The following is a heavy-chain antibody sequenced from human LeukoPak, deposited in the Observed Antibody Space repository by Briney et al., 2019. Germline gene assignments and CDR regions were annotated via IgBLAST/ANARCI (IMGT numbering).Heavy chain of an antibody. V-gene: IGHV4-59*01. CDR3: ARGFYSPAY. CDR1: GGSIRSDY. J-gene: IGHJ4*02. CDR2: IYYSGRT. D-gene: IGHD4-11*01. Sequence: SETLSLTCTVSGGSIRSDYWSWIRQPPGKGLECVGYIYYSGRTFYNPSLKSRVTISVDTSNNQFSMKLSSVTAADTAISYCARGFYSPAYWGQGTLVTVSS.